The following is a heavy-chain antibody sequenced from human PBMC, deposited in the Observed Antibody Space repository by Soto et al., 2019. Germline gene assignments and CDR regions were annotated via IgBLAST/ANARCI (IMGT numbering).Heavy chain of an antibody. CDR3: ARDSFGVVQVGSRSSYFDY. Sequence: PSETLSLTCTVSGGSISSGGYYWSWIRQRPGKGLEWIGYIYYSGSTYYNPSLKSRVTISVDTSKNQFSLKLSSVTAADTAVYYCARDSFGVVQVGSRSSYFDYWGQGTLVTVSS. J-gene: IGHJ4*02. CDR1: GGSISSGGYY. CDR2: IYYSGST. D-gene: IGHD3-3*01. V-gene: IGHV4-31*03.